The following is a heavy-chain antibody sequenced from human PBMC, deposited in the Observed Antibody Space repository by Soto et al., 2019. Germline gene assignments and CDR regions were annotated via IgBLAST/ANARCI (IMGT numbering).Heavy chain of an antibody. CDR2: IYHSGST. CDR1: GGSISSGGYS. D-gene: IGHD4-17*01. Sequence: SETLSLTCAVSGGSISSGGYSWSWIRQPPGKGLEWIGYIYHSGSTYYNPSLKSRVTISVDRSKNQFSLKLSSVTAADTAVYYCARRYGDCFDFWGQGTQVTVPQ. J-gene: IGHJ4*02. V-gene: IGHV4-30-2*01. CDR3: ARRYGDCFDF.